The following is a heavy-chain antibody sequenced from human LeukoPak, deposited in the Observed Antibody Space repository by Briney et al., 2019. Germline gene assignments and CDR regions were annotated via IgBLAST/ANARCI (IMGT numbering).Heavy chain of an antibody. CDR1: GFTLSSYS. CDR2: ISSISTTI. D-gene: IGHD3-22*01. CDR3: ARERDYYDSSGYYHYFDY. J-gene: IGHJ4*02. V-gene: IGHV3-48*04. Sequence: PGGSLRLSCAPSGFTLSSYSMNWVRPAPGKGLAWVSYISSISTTIYYADSVKGRFTISRDNAKNSLYLQMNRLRAEDTAVYYCARERDYYDSSGYYHYFDYWGQGTLVAVSS.